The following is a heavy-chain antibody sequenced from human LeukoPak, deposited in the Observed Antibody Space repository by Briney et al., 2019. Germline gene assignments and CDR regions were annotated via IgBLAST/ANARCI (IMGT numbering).Heavy chain of an antibody. CDR1: GGPISSYY. Sequence: SETLSLTCTVSGGPISSYYWSWLRQPPGKGLEWIGYIYYSGSTYYNPSLKSRVTISVDTSKNQFSLKLSSVTAADTAVYYCARFTVPAATFDYWGQGTLVTVSS. V-gene: IGHV4-59*12. J-gene: IGHJ4*02. CDR3: ARFTVPAATFDY. D-gene: IGHD2-2*01. CDR2: IYYSGST.